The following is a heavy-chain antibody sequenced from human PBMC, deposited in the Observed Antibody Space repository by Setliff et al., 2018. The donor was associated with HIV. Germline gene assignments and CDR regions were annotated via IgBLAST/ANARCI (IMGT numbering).Heavy chain of an antibody. D-gene: IGHD2-21*01. Sequence: SVKVSCKASGYTFTSCFMHWVRQAPGQGLEWMGGVTPILHTTNYAQKFQGRVTITADISTRTVYMELSSLTSEDTAIYYCARDHQTMLWLDYWGQGTLVTVS. J-gene: IGHJ4*02. CDR3: ARDHQTMLWLDY. V-gene: IGHV1-69*10. CDR1: GYTFTSCF. CDR2: VTPILHTT.